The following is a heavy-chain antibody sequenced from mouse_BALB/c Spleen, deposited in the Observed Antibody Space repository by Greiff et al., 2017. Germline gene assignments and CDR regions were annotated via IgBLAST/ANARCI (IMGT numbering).Heavy chain of an antibody. Sequence: EVQLQESGPGLVKPSQSLSLTCTVTGYSITSDYAWNWIRQFPGNQLEWMGYISYSGSTSYNPSLKSRISITRDTSKNQFFLQLNSVTTEDTATYYCARHTTATYYAMDYWGQGTSVTVSS. CDR2: ISYSGST. CDR3: ARHTTATYYAMDY. CDR1: GYSITSDYA. D-gene: IGHD1-2*01. J-gene: IGHJ4*01. V-gene: IGHV3-2*02.